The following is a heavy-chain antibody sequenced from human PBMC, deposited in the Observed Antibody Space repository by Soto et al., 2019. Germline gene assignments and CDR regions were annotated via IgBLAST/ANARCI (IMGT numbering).Heavy chain of an antibody. Sequence: EVQLVESGGGLVQPGGSLRLSCAASGFTFSSYSMNWVRQAPGKGLEWVSYISSSSSTIYYADSVKGRFTISRDNAKNSQYLQMNSLRDEDTAVYYCARNPITIFGVVIMSGVDYWGQGTLVTVSS. D-gene: IGHD3-3*01. V-gene: IGHV3-48*02. CDR1: GFTFSSYS. CDR3: ARNPITIFGVVIMSGVDY. J-gene: IGHJ4*02. CDR2: ISSSSSTI.